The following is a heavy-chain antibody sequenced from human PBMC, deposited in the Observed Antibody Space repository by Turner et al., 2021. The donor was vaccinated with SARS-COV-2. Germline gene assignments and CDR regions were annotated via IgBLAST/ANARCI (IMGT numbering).Heavy chain of an antibody. J-gene: IGHJ4*02. CDR2: ISWNSGSI. Sequence: EVQLVESGGGLVQPGRSLRLSCAASGFTFDDYVMHWVRQAPGKGLEWVSGISWNSGSIVYADSVKGRFTISRDNAKNSLYLQMNSLRAEDTAVYYCARDYPWDTAMAHQGGGFDYWGQGTLVTVSS. CDR1: GFTFDDYV. D-gene: IGHD5-18*01. V-gene: IGHV3-9*01. CDR3: ARDYPWDTAMAHQGGGFDY.